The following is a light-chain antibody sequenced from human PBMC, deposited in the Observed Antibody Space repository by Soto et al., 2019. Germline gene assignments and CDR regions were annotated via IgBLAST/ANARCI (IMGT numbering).Light chain of an antibody. CDR1: SSDVGGYNY. CDR3: SSYTSSSTPVV. CDR2: DVS. Sequence: QSVLTQPASVSGSPGQSITISCTGTSSDVGGYNYVSWYQQHPGNAPKLMIYDVSNRPSGASNRFSGSKSGNTASLPIPGLQAEDEADYYWSSYTSSSTPVVFGGGTELTV. J-gene: IGLJ2*01. V-gene: IGLV2-14*01.